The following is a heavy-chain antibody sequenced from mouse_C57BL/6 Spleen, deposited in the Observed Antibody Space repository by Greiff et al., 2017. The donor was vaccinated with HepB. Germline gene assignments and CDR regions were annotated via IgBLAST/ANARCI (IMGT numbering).Heavy chain of an antibody. CDR1: GFNIKDYY. Sequence: VHVKQSGAELVKPGASVKLSCTASGFNIKDYYMHWVKQRTEQGLEWIGRIDPEDGETKYAPKFQGKATITADTSSNTAYLQLSSLTSEDTAVYYCARFDSSGRNYFDYWGQGTTLTVSS. CDR3: ARFDSSGRNYFDY. J-gene: IGHJ2*01. D-gene: IGHD3-2*02. V-gene: IGHV14-2*01. CDR2: IDPEDGET.